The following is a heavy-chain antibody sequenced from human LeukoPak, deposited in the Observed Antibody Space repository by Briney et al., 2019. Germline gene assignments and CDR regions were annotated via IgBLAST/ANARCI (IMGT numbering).Heavy chain of an antibody. CDR1: GFTFSSYA. CDR2: ISYDGSNK. CDR3: ARVGRGDYYDSSGYPDY. D-gene: IGHD3-22*01. V-gene: IGHV3-30-3*01. J-gene: IGHJ4*02. Sequence: PGGSLRLSCAASGFTFSSYAMHWVRQAPGKGLEWVAVISYDGSNKYYADSVKGRFTISRDNSKNTLYLQMNSLRAEDTAVYYCARVGRGDYYDSSGYPDYWGQGTLVTVSS.